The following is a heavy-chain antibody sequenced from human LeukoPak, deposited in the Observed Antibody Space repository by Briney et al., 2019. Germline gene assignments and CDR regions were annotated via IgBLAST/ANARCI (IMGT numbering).Heavy chain of an antibody. Sequence: PGGSLRLSCAASGFTVSSNYMSWVRQAPGKGLEWVSVIYSGGSTYYADSVKGRFTISRDNSKNTLYLQMNSLRAEDTAVYYCARSPTTVGTLYFDYWGQGTLVTVSS. D-gene: IGHD4-17*01. CDR1: GFTVSSNY. J-gene: IGHJ4*02. CDR2: IYSGGST. V-gene: IGHV3-53*01. CDR3: ARSPTTVGTLYFDY.